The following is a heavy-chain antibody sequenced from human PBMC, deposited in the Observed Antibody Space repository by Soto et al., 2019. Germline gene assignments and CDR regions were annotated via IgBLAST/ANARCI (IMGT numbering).Heavy chain of an antibody. D-gene: IGHD3-3*01. J-gene: IGHJ6*03. CDR2: IWYDGSNK. V-gene: IGHV3-33*01. Sequence: QVQLVESGGGVVQPGRSLRLSCAASGFTFSSYGMHWVRQAPGKGLEWVAVIWYDGSNKYYADSVKGRFTISRDNSKNTLYLHMNSLRAEDTAVYYCASDQGFWGGYYYYMDVWGKGTTVTVSS. CDR3: ASDQGFWGGYYYYMDV. CDR1: GFTFSSYG.